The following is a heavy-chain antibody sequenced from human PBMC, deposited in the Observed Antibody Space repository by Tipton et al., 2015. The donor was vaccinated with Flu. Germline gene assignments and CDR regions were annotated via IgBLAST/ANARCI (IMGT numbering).Heavy chain of an antibody. CDR2: IYPDDSDT. CDR3: ARAIYDVLTGYSFAFDY. D-gene: IGHD3-9*01. Sequence: QLVQSGAEVKKPGESLEISCEGSGFNFTNCWIGWVRQMPGKGLVWMGVIYPDDSDTRYSPSFRGQVVISADKSTRTAYLQWRSLKASDPGMYFCARAIYDVLTGYSFAFDYWGQGSLVTVSS. CDR1: GFNFTNCW. J-gene: IGHJ4*02. V-gene: IGHV5-51*01.